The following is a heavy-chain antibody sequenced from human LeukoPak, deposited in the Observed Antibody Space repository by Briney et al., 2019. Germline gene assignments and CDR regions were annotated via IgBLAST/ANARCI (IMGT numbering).Heavy chain of an antibody. D-gene: IGHD3-3*01. Sequence: SETLSLTCTVSGGSINSGGYYWSWIRQPPGKGLEWIGYIYHSGSAFHTPSLKSRVSMSVDRSKNQFSLNMTSVTAADTAVYHCASLTIFGVVVSPRLFDYWGQGILVTVSS. CDR2: IYHSGSA. CDR1: GGSINSGGYY. V-gene: IGHV4-30-2*01. J-gene: IGHJ4*02. CDR3: ASLTIFGVVVSPRLFDY.